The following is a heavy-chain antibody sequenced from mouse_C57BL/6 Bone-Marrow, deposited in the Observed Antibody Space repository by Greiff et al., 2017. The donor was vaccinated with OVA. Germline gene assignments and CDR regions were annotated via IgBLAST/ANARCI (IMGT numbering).Heavy chain of an antibody. D-gene: IGHD1-2*01. V-gene: IGHV1-59*01. CDR2: IDPSDSYT. CDR3: ARIHYSGGNWFAY. Sequence: QVHVKQPGAELVRPGTSVKLSCKASGYTFTSYWMHWVKQRPGQGLEWIGVIDPSDSYTNYNQKFKGKATLTVDTSSSTAYMQLSSLTSEDSAVYYCARIHYSGGNWFAYWGQGTLVTVSA. CDR1: GYTFTSYW. J-gene: IGHJ3*01.